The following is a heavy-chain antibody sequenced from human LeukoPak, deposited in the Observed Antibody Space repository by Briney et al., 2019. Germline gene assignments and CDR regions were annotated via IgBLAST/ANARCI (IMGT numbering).Heavy chain of an antibody. CDR3: TTDGVVGATSLDY. CDR2: IKSKTDGGTT. Sequence: GGSLRLSCAASGFTFSSYSMNWVRQAPGKGLEWVGRIKSKTDGGTTDYAAPVKGRFTISRDDSKNTLYLQMNSLKTEDTAVYYCTTDGVVGATSLDYWGQGTLVTVSS. J-gene: IGHJ4*02. D-gene: IGHD1-26*01. V-gene: IGHV3-15*01. CDR1: GFTFSSYS.